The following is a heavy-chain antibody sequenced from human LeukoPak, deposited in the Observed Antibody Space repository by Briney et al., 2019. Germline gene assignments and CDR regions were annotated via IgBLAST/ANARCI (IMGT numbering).Heavy chain of an antibody. CDR2: ISSSSSYI. V-gene: IGHV3-21*01. CDR1: GFTFSSYW. CDR3: ARESSGWPSPDGY. D-gene: IGHD6-19*01. Sequence: PGGSLRLSCAASGFTFSSYWMHWVRQAPGKGLVWVSSISSSSSYIYYADSVKGRFTISRDNAKNSLYLQMNSLRAEDTAVYYCARESSGWPSPDGYWGQGTLVTVSS. J-gene: IGHJ4*02.